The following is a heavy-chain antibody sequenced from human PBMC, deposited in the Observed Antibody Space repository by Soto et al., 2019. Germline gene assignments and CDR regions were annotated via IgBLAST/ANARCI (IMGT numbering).Heavy chain of an antibody. Sequence: QMQLEESGGGVVQPGRSLRLSCVASGFTFSHYGMHWVRQAPGKGLEWVAVIWHHGGNKYYADSVKGRFTISRDNARNTLYLQMDSLRGEDTGVYYCVSDETKLERRPSYGKDVWGRGTTVSVSS. J-gene: IGHJ6*02. V-gene: IGHV3-33*01. CDR2: IWHHGGNK. D-gene: IGHD1-1*01. CDR3: VSDETKLERRPSYGKDV. CDR1: GFTFSHYG.